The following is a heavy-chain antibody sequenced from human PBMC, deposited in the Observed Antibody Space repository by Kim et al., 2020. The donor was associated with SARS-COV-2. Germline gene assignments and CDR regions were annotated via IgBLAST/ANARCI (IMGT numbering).Heavy chain of an antibody. CDR1: GFTFSSYG. Sequence: GGSLRLSCAASGFTFSSYGMHWVRQAPGKGLEWVAVISYDGSNKYYADSVKGRFTISRDNSKNTLYLQMNSLRAEDTAVYYCALDPFYSSSWYRESSAFDIWGQGTMVTVSS. D-gene: IGHD6-13*01. V-gene: IGHV3-30*03. J-gene: IGHJ3*02. CDR3: ALDPFYSSSWYRESSAFDI. CDR2: ISYDGSNK.